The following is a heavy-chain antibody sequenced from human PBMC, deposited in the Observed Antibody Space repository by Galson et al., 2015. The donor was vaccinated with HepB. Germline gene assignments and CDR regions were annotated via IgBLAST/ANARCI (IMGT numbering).Heavy chain of an antibody. Sequence: SVKVSCKACGYTFTSYGISWVRQAPGQGLEWMGWISAYNGNTNYAQRLQGRVTMTTDTSTSTAHMELRSLRSDDTAVYYCARAEEPRAFDIWGQGTMVTVSS. V-gene: IGHV1-18*01. J-gene: IGHJ3*02. D-gene: IGHD1-14*01. CDR2: ISAYNGNT. CDR1: GYTFTSYG. CDR3: ARAEEPRAFDI.